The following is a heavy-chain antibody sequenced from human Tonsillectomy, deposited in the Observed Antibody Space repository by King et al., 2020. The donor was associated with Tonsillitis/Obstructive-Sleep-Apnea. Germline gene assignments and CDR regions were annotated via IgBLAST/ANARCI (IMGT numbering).Heavy chain of an antibody. CDR3: AKEMGGLAVAVTDFDY. D-gene: IGHD6-19*01. CDR1: GFTFSSYG. Sequence: VQLVESGGGVVQPGRSLRLSCAASGFTFSSYGMHWVRQAPGKGLEWVAVISHDGSNKYYADSVKGRFTISRDNSKNTLYLQMNSLRAEDTAVYYCAKEMGGLAVAVTDFDYWGQGTLVTVSS. V-gene: IGHV3-30*18. J-gene: IGHJ4*02. CDR2: ISHDGSNK.